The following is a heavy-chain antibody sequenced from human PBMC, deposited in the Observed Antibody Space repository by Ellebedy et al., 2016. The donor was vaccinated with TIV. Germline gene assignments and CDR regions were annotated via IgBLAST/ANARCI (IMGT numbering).Heavy chain of an antibody. CDR2: INHSGST. D-gene: IGHD4-17*01. CDR3: ARSTTVTTASYEY. V-gene: IGHV4-34*01. Sequence: MPSETLSLTCAVYGGSFSGYYWTWIRQPPGKGLEWIGEINHSGSTTYNTSLKSRVTISVDTSRNRFSLKLSSVTAADTAVYYCARSTTVTTASYEYWGQGSLVTVSS. J-gene: IGHJ4*02. CDR1: GGSFSGYY.